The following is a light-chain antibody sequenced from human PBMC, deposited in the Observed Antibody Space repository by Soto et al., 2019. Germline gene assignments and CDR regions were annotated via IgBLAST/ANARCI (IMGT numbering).Light chain of an antibody. Sequence: DIQMTQSPSTLSASVGDRVTITCRASQSISSWLAWYQQKPGKAPKLLIYKASSLESGVPSRFSGSGSGTEFTLTISSLQSEDFGVYYCQQYNDWPRTFGQGTRLEIK. CDR3: QQYNDWPRT. V-gene: IGKV1-5*03. CDR2: KAS. J-gene: IGKJ5*01. CDR1: QSISSW.